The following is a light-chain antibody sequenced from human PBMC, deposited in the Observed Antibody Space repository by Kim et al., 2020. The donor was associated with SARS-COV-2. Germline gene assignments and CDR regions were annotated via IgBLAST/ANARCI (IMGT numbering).Light chain of an antibody. J-gene: IGKJ2*01. V-gene: IGKV1-17*03. CDR2: SAF. CDR1: QGISNS. CDR3: LQHSIAPYT. Sequence: DIQMTQSPSAMSASVGDRVTITCRASQGISNSVAWFQQKPGKAPKRLIFSAFTLQSGVPSRFSGSGSGTEFTLTISSLQPEDFATYHCLQHSIAPYTFGQGTKLEI.